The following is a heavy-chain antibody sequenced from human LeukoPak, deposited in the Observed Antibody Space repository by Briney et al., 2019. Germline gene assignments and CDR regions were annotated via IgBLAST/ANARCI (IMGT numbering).Heavy chain of an antibody. CDR3: ARDRGTGWYFALDY. Sequence: GGSLRLSCAASGFTFSSFTMSWVRQAPEKGLEWLSVYNGGNDGTYYADSVKGRFTISRDNSKNTLYLQMNSLSAEDTAVYYCARDRGTGWYFALDYWGQGTLVTVSS. J-gene: IGHJ4*02. CDR1: GFTFSSFT. D-gene: IGHD6-19*01. V-gene: IGHV3-23*01. CDR2: YNGGNDGT.